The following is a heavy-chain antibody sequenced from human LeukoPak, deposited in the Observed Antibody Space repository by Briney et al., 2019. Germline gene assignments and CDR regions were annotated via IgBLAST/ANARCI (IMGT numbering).Heavy chain of an antibody. J-gene: IGHJ6*03. CDR2: ISAYNGNT. CDR1: GYTFTSYG. Sequence: ASVKVSCKASGYTFTSYGISWVRQAPGQGLEWMGWISAYNGNTNYAQKLQGRVTMTTDTSTSTAYMELRSLRSDDTAVYYCARVAAAADSLYYYYMDVWGKGTTVTVSS. CDR3: ARVAAAADSLYYYYMDV. D-gene: IGHD6-13*01. V-gene: IGHV1-18*01.